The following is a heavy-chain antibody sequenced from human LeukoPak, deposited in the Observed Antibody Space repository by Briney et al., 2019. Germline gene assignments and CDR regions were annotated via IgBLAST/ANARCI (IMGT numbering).Heavy chain of an antibody. CDR1: GGSVSKSAYY. CDR2: IYFSGSA. J-gene: IGHJ4*02. D-gene: IGHD2-15*01. Sequence: PSETLSLTCILSGGSVSKSAYYWGWIRQPPGKGLEWIGSIYFSGSAYYSQFFRSRVTMSVDTSQNRFSLSLRSVTAADTAMYFCARHGQDSTDYWGQGTLVTVSS. CDR3: ARHGQDSTDY. V-gene: IGHV4-39*01.